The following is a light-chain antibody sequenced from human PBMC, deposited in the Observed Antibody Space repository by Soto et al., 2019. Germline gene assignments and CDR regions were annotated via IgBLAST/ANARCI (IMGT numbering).Light chain of an antibody. Sequence: DIQMTQSPSTLSASVGDRVTITCRASQSISSWLAWYQQKPGKAPKLLIYKASSLESGVPSRFSGSGSGTEFTLTISNLQPDDFATYYCQQYKSYWTFGQGTNVEMK. CDR1: QSISSW. V-gene: IGKV1-5*03. CDR2: KAS. CDR3: QQYKSYWT. J-gene: IGKJ1*01.